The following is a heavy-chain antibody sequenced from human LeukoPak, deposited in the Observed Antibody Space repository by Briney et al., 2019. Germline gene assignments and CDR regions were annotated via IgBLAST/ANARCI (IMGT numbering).Heavy chain of an antibody. CDR1: GYSFTSYW. V-gene: IGHV5-51*01. CDR2: IYPGDSDT. CDR3: ARQRPTYFYDSSGYYS. D-gene: IGHD3-22*01. J-gene: IGHJ3*01. Sequence: GESLKISCEGSGYSFTSYWIGWVRQMPGKGLEWMGIIYPGDSDTRYSPSFQGQVTVSADKSISTAYLQWSSLKASDTAMYYCARQRPTYFYDSSGYYSWGQGTMVTVSS.